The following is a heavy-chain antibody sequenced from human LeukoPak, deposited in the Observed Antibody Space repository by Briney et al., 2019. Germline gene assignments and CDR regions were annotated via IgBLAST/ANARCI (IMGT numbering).Heavy chain of an antibody. J-gene: IGHJ3*02. D-gene: IGHD6-19*01. CDR3: LAGVLGDAFDI. CDR1: GFTFSSYS. Sequence: RTGGSLRLSCAASGFTFSSYSTNWVRQAPGKGLEWVSSISSSSSYIYYADSVKGRFTISRDNAKNSLYLQMNSLRAEDTAVYYSLAGVLGDAFDIWGQGTMVTVSS. CDR2: ISSSSSYI. V-gene: IGHV3-21*01.